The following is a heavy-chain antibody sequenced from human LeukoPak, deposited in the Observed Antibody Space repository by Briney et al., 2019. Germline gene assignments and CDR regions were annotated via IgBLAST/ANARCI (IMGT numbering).Heavy chain of an antibody. CDR3: AKASSDSSGWSYH. D-gene: IGHD6-19*01. CDR2: ISGSGGST. Sequence: GGSLRLSCAASGFTFSSYAMTWVRQAPGKGLEWVSTISGSGGSTYNADSVKGRFTIFRDNSKNTLYLQMNGLRAEDTPVYYCAKASSDSSGWSYHWGQGTLVSVPS. CDR1: GFTFSSYA. V-gene: IGHV3-23*01. J-gene: IGHJ5*02.